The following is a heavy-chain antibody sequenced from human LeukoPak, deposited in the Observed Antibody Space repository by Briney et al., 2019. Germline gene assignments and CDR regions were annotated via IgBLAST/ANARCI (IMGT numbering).Heavy chain of an antibody. CDR3: AADLTSFGAIFGVVPDY. CDR1: GFTFTTSA. J-gene: IGHJ4*02. D-gene: IGHD3-3*01. V-gene: IGHV1-58*01. CDR2: IAVGSGDT. Sequence: ETSVKVSCKASGFTFTTSAVQWVRQARGQRLEWLGWIAVGSGDTNYAQEFQERVTITRDMSTSTAYMELSSLRSEDTAVYYCAADLTSFGAIFGVVPDYWGQGTQVTVSS.